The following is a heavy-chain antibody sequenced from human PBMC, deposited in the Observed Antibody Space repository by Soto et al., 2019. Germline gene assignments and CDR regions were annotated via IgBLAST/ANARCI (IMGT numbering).Heavy chain of an antibody. V-gene: IGHV3-33*01. D-gene: IGHD1-26*01. CDR1: GFTFSSYG. J-gene: IGHJ5*02. CDR2: IWYDGSNK. Sequence: PGGSLRLSCAASGFTFSSYGMHWVRQAPGKGLEWVAVIWYDGSNKYYADSVKGRFTISRDNSKNTLYLQMNSLRAEDTAVYYCARAAQRGATTNWFDPWGQGTLVTVSS. CDR3: ARAAQRGATTNWFDP.